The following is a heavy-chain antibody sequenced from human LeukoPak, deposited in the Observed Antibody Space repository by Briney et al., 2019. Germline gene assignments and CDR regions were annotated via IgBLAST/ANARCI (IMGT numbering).Heavy chain of an antibody. CDR2: IYYTGST. J-gene: IGHJ4*02. Sequence: PSETLSLTCSVSGGSISSLYWSWIRQPPGKGLEWIGYIYYTGSTNYNPSLKSRVTISVDTSKNQFSPKLSSVTAADTAVYYCASGWYHTDYWGQGTLVTVSS. CDR3: ASGWYHTDY. CDR1: GGSISSLY. V-gene: IGHV4-59*12. D-gene: IGHD2-15*01.